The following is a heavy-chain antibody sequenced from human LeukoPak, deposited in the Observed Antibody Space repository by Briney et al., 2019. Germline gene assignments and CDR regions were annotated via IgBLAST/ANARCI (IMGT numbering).Heavy chain of an antibody. CDR3: ASPTQGYCTNGVCSETDY. CDR1: GGTFSSYA. D-gene: IGHD2-8*01. J-gene: IGHJ4*02. CDR2: IIPIFGIA. V-gene: IGHV1-69*04. Sequence: ASVKVSCKASGGTFSSYAISWVRQAPGQGLEWMGMIIPIFGIANYAQKFQGRVTITADKSTSTAYMELSSLRSEDTAVYYCASPTQGYCTNGVCSETDYWGQGTLVTVSS.